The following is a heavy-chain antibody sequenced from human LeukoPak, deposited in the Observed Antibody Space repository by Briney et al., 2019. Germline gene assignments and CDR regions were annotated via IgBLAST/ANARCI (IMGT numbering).Heavy chain of an antibody. J-gene: IGHJ4*02. D-gene: IGHD1-26*01. V-gene: IGHV3-11*01. Sequence: GGSLRLSCAASGFTFSDYYMSWIRQAPGKGLEWVSYISSSGSTIYYADSVKGRFTISRDNAKNSLYLQMNSLRAEDTAVYYCARASWELLGASLFTAGFDYWGQGTLVTVSS. CDR2: ISSSGSTI. CDR1: GFTFSDYY. CDR3: ARASWELLGASLFTAGFDY.